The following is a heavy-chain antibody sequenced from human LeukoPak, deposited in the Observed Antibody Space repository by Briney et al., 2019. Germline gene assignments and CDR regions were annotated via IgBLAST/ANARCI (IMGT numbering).Heavy chain of an antibody. CDR1: GFSFSDYA. CDR2: IRFDGSSK. D-gene: IGHD5-18*01. V-gene: IGHV3-30*02. CDR3: AKGGYSNGRYYYYYMDV. Sequence: GGSLRLSCGASGFSFSDYAMHWVRQAPGKGLEWVAFIRFDGSSKDYADSVKGRFTISRDNSKNTLYLQMNSLRAEDTAVYYCAKGGYSNGRYYYYYMDVWGEGTTVTVSS. J-gene: IGHJ6*03.